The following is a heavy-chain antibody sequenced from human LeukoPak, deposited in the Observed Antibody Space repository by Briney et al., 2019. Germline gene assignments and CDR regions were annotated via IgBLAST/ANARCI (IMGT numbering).Heavy chain of an antibody. J-gene: IGHJ6*02. CDR1: GFTFSNYA. V-gene: IGHV3-23*01. CDR3: AKGYPYYFYAMDV. CDR2: ISGTSGAT. D-gene: IGHD1-14*01. Sequence: GESLRLSCTASGFTFSNYAMIWVRQAPGEGLEWVSAISGTSGATYYADSVKGRFTISRDNSKNTLYLQMKSLRADDTAVYYCAKGYPYYFYAMDVWGQGTTVTVSS.